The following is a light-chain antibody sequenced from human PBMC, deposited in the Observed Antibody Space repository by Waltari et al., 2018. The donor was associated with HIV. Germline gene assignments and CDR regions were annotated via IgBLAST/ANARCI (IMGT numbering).Light chain of an antibody. CDR3: QSYDTRLSGSGV. J-gene: IGLJ2*01. V-gene: IGLV1-40*01. CDR2: GNS. Sequence: QSVLTQPPSVSGAPGQRVTISCTGSSSNIGAGYDVHWYQQLPGTAPRVLIYGNSNRPSGVPDRFSGSKSGTSASLAITGLQAEDEADYYCQSYDTRLSGSGVFGGGTKLTVL. CDR1: SSNIGAGYD.